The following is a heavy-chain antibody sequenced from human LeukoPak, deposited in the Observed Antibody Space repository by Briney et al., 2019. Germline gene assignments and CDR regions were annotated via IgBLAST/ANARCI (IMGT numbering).Heavy chain of an antibody. CDR1: GFAFGSEA. CDR2: ISPGGGTI. Sequence: GGSLRLSCAVSGFAFGSEAMSWVRQSPARGLEWVASISPGGGTIYYADSVKGRFTISRDNAKNSLYLQMNSLRAEDTAVYYCARDRRGGAYSSSWPPDYWGQGSLVTVSS. CDR3: ARDRRGGAYSSSWPPDY. J-gene: IGHJ4*02. V-gene: IGHV3-48*04. D-gene: IGHD6-13*01.